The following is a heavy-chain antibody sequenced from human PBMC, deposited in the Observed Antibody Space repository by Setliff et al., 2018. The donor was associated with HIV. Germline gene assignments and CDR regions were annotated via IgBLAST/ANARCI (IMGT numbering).Heavy chain of an antibody. Sequence: SVKVSCKASGYTFTSYGISWVRQAPGQGLEWMGGIIPILGIASYSQKFQGRVTITADKSTSTAYMELSSLRSEDTAVYYCASPTAIPHWGQGTLVTVSS. D-gene: IGHD2-21*02. V-gene: IGHV1-69*10. CDR1: GYTFTSYG. J-gene: IGHJ4*02. CDR3: ASPTAIPH. CDR2: IIPILGIA.